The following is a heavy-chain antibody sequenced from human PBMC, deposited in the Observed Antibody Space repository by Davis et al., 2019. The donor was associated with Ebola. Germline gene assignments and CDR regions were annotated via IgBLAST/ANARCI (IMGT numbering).Heavy chain of an antibody. CDR1: GGSFSGYY. V-gene: IGHV4-34*01. CDR2: INHSGST. Sequence: MPSETLSLTCAVYGGSFSGYYWSWIRQPPGKGLEWIGEINHSGSTNYNPSLKSRVTISLDTSKNQFSLKLSSVTAADTAVYYCARGVGAYYYMDVWGKGTTVTASS. J-gene: IGHJ6*03. CDR3: ARGVGAYYYMDV.